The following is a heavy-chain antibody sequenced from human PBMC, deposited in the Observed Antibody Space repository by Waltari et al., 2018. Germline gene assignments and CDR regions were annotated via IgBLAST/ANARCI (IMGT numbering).Heavy chain of an antibody. V-gene: IGHV3-30*02. Sequence: QVQVVESGGGVVRPGGSLSLSCAASGFPFTSYAMHWVRQAPGKGLEWIAFIRHDASNKFYVDSVKGRFTISRDVSSHTLYLQMDRLRSEDTAVYFCQFVHWNGDFDFWGQGTLVTVSS. CDR2: IRHDASNK. D-gene: IGHD1-1*01. CDR1: GFPFTSYA. J-gene: IGHJ4*02. CDR3: QFVHWNGDFDF.